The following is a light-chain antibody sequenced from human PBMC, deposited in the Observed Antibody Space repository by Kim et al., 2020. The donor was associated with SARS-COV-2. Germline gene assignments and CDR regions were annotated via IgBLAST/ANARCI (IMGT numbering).Light chain of an antibody. V-gene: IGKV1-5*03. CDR3: QHYVRFPYT. Sequence: DIQMTQSPSTLSASVGDRVTITCRASQGINTYLAWYQQRPGKAPKLLFYLASTLESGVPPRFSGSGFGTEFTLTINSLQPDDFATYDCQHYVRFPYTFGQGTKLEI. CDR1: QGINTY. J-gene: IGKJ2*01. CDR2: LAS.